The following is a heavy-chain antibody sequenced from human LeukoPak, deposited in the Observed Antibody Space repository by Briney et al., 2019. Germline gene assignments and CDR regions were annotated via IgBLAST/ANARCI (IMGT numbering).Heavy chain of an antibody. CDR3: ARDLGGGGTYYYYGMDV. CDR2: INSDGSST. V-gene: IGHV3-74*01. D-gene: IGHD2-15*01. Sequence: GGSLRLSCAASGFTFSGYWMHWVRQAPGKGLVWVSRINSDGSSTSYADSVKGRFTISRDNAKNTLYLQMNSLRAEDTAVYYCARDLGGGGTYYYYGMDVWGQGTTVTVSS. J-gene: IGHJ6*02. CDR1: GFTFSGYW.